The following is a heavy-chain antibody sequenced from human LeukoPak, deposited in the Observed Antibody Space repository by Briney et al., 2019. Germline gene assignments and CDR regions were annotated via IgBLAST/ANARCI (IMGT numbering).Heavy chain of an antibody. J-gene: IGHJ6*03. V-gene: IGHV3-53*01. CDR2: IYRGGST. Sequence: PGGSLRLSCAASGFSVSDNYMSWVRQAPGKGLEWVSVIYRGGSTYYADSVKGRFTISRDSSKNTLYLQMNSLKAEDTAVYFCAREISAAAGWYYYYMDVWGKGTTVTVSS. CDR1: GFSVSDNY. CDR3: AREISAAAGWYYYYMDV. D-gene: IGHD6-13*01.